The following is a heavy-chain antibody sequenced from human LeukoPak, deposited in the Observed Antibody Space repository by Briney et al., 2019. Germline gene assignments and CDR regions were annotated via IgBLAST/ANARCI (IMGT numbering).Heavy chain of an antibody. CDR3: ARLITIFGVATNVYYFDY. CDR2: IYPGDSDT. CDR1: GYSFTSYW. V-gene: IGHV5-51*03. D-gene: IGHD3-3*01. Sequence: KPGESLKISCKGSGYSFTSYWIGWVRQMPGKGLEWMGIIYPGDSDTRYSPSFQGQVTISADKSISTAYLQWSSLKASDTAMYYCARLITIFGVATNVYYFDYWGQGTLVTVSS. J-gene: IGHJ4*02.